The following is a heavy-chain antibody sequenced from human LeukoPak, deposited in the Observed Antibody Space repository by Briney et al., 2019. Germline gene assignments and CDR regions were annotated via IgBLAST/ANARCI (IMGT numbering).Heavy chain of an antibody. D-gene: IGHD4-23*01. CDR1: GFTVSGNY. CDR3: ARRAGGYSHPYDY. V-gene: IGHV3-53*01. Sequence: GGSLRLSYAVSGFTVSGNYMSWVRQAPGKGLEWVSLIYSGDTTYYADSVKGRFTISRDNSKNTLYLQMNSLRAEDTAVYYCARRAGGYSHPYDYWGQGILVTVSS. CDR2: IYSGDTT. J-gene: IGHJ4*02.